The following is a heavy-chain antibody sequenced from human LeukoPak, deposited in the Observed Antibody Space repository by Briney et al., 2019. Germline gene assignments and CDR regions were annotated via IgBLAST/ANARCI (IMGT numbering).Heavy chain of an antibody. Sequence: SETLSLTCTVSGGFISNYFWIWIRQPPGKGLEWIGYIYYSGNTNSNPSLRSRVTISVDTSKNQFSLKLRSVTAADTAVYYCAGAREFSSSSGRAYYFDFWGQGTLVTVSS. J-gene: IGHJ4*02. CDR1: GGFISNYF. CDR2: IYYSGNT. D-gene: IGHD6-6*01. V-gene: IGHV4-59*01. CDR3: AGAREFSSSSGRAYYFDF.